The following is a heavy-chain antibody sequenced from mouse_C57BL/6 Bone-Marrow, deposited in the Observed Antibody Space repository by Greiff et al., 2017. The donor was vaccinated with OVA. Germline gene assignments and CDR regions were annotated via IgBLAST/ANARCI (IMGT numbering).Heavy chain of an antibody. V-gene: IGHV1-76*01. CDR1: GYTFTDYY. J-gene: IGHJ1*03. CDR3: ARDAHYYGSSPWYFDV. D-gene: IGHD1-1*01. CDR2: IYPGSGNT. Sequence: VKLVESGAELVRPGASVKLSCKASGYTFTDYYINWVKQRPGQGLEWIARIYPGSGNTYYNEKFKGKATLTAEKSSSTAYMQLSSLTSEDSAVYFCARDAHYYGSSPWYFDVWGTGTTVTVSS.